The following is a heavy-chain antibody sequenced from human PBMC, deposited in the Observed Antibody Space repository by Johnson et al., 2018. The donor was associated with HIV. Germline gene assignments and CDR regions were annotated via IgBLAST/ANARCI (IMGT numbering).Heavy chain of an antibody. V-gene: IGHV3-13*01. CDR3: ASEVEYSILGGI. CDR1: GFSFSDYD. D-gene: IGHD6-6*01. J-gene: IGHJ3*02. Sequence: VQLVESGGGLVQPGGSLRLSCAASGFSFSDYDMHWVRQLTVKSLEWVSAIGTAGDTFYPGSVKGRFTISSEKPKNYLYLQMNSLKVEKTAVYYCASEVEYSILGGIWGQGAMVTVSS. CDR2: IGTAGDT.